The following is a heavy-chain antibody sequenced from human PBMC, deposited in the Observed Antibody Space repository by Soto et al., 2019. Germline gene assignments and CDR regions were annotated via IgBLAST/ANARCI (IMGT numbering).Heavy chain of an antibody. D-gene: IGHD6-13*01. V-gene: IGHV4-59*08. CDR3: ARLGIAAAGYGSYYYYMDV. Sequence: SETLSLTCTVSGGSISSYYWSWIRQPPGKGLEWIGYIYYSGSTNYNPSLKSRVTISVDTSKNQFSLKLSSVTAADTAVYYCARLGIAAAGYGSYYYYMDVWGKGTTVTVSS. J-gene: IGHJ6*03. CDR1: GGSISSYY. CDR2: IYYSGST.